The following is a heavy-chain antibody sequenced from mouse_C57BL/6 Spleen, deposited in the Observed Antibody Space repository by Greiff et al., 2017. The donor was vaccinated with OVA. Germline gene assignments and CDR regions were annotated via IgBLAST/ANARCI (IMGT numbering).Heavy chain of an antibody. CDR2: IRNKANGYTT. J-gene: IGHJ2*01. CDR1: GFTFTDYY. CDR3: ARYGSNYAFDY. V-gene: IGHV7-3*01. Sequence: EVQLVESGGGLVQPGGSLSLSCAASGFTFTDYYMSWVRQPPGKALEWLGFIRNKANGYTTEYSASVKGRFTISRDNSQSILYLQMNALRAEDSATYYCARYGSNYAFDYWGQGTTLTVSS. D-gene: IGHD2-5*01.